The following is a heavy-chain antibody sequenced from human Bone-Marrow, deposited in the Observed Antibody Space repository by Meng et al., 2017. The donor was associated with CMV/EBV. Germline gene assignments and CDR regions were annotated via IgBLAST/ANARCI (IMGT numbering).Heavy chain of an antibody. J-gene: IGHJ6*02. D-gene: IGHD6-6*01. V-gene: IGHV1-2*02. CDR3: ARDPVAARRVVYYYYGMDV. CDR1: GGTFSSYA. CDR2: INPNSGGT. Sequence: ASVKVSCKASGGTFSSYAISWVRQAPGQGLEWMGWINPNSGGTNYAQKFQGRVTMTRDTSISTAYMELSRLRSDDTAVYYCARDPVAARRVVYYYYGMDVWGQGSTVTVSS.